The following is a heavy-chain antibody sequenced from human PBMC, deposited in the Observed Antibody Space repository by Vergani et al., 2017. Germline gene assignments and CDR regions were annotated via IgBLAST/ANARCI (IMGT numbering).Heavy chain of an antibody. J-gene: IGHJ4*02. Sequence: QVQLQESGPGLVKPSQTLSLTCTVSGGSISSGGFYWSWIRQPPGKGLEWIGEINHSGSTNYNPSLKSRVTISVDTSKNQFSLKLSSVTAADTAVYFCATGRLRSFDYWGQGTLVTVSS. V-gene: IGHV4-30-4*08. CDR2: INHSGST. D-gene: IGHD3-10*01. CDR1: GGSISSGGFY. CDR3: ATGRLRSFDY.